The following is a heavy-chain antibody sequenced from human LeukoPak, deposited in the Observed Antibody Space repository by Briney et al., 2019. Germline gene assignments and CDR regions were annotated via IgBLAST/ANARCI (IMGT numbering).Heavy chain of an antibody. CDR2: IRSKANSCAT. CDR1: GFTFSGSA. D-gene: IGHD4-17*01. J-gene: IGHJ5*02. V-gene: IGHV3-73*01. Sequence: PGGSLRLSCAASGFTFSGSAMHWVRQASGKGLEWVGRIRSKANSCATAYAASVKGRFTISRDDSKNTAYLQMNSLRAEDTAVYYCARDPAVGDYGDYGGWFDPWGQGTLVTVSS. CDR3: ARDPAVGDYGDYGGWFDP.